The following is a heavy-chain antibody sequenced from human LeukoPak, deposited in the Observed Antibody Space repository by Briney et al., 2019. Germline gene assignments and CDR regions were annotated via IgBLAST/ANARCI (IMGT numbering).Heavy chain of an antibody. D-gene: IGHD6-6*01. Sequence: GASVKVSFKASGYTFTIYAMNWVRQAPGQGLEWMGWINTNTGNPTYAQGFTGRFVFSLDTSVSTAYLQISSLKAEDTAVYYCASSPVRASRGIAASGDFDYWGQGTLVTVSS. V-gene: IGHV7-4-1*02. CDR1: GYTFTIYA. J-gene: IGHJ4*02. CDR2: INTNTGNP. CDR3: ASSPVRASRGIAASGDFDY.